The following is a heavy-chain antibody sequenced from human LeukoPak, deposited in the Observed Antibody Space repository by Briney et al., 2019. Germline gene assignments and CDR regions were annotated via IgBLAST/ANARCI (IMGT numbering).Heavy chain of an antibody. CDR3: ARERNSGYHGSAFDI. V-gene: IGHV4-30-4*01. CDR1: GGSISSGDYY. CDR2: IYYSGST. D-gene: IGHD5-12*01. J-gene: IGHJ3*02. Sequence: PSETLSLTCTVSGGSISSGDYYCSWIRQPPLNGLEWIRYIYYSGSTYYNPSLKRRVTISVDTSKNQFCLKLCYVTTAHTTAVYCARERNSGYHGSAFDIWGQGKMVTVSS.